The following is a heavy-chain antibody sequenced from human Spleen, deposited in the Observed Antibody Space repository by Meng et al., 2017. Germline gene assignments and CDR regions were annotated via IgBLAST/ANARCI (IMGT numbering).Heavy chain of an antibody. D-gene: IGHD3-10*01. CDR2: INHSGST. CDR1: GGSFSGYY. J-gene: IGHJ6*02. CDR3: AHGRIAMVRGVIRVHNHYGMDV. V-gene: IGHV4-34*01. Sequence: SETLSLTCAVYGGSFSGYYWSWIRQPPGKGLEWIGEINHSGSTNYNPSLKSRVTISVDTSKNQFSLKLSSLTAADTAVYYCAHGRIAMVRGVIRVHNHYGMDVWGQGTTVTVSS.